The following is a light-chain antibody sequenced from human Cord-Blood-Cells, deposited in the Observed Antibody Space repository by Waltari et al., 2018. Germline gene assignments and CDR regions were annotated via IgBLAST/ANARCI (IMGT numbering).Light chain of an antibody. V-gene: IGKV1-27*01. CDR3: QKYNSASFT. J-gene: IGKJ3*01. Sequence: DIKMTQSPSSLSASVGDRVTKTCRASQGISNYLACDQPKPGKVSKLLIYAASTLQSVVPSRFSGSGSGTDFTLTISSLQPEDVATYYCQKYNSASFTFGPGTKVDIK. CDR1: QGISNY. CDR2: AAS.